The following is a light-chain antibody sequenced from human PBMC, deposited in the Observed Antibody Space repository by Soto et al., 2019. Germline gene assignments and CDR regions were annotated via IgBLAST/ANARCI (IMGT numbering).Light chain of an antibody. CDR1: QSVNSK. Sequence: EMVMTQSPVTLSVSPGERATLSCRASQSVNSKLAWYQQKPGQAPRLLIYGASTRAAGIPDRFSGSGSGTDFTLTISSLQSEDFAVYYCQQYDDWPGYTFGQGTKLVIK. J-gene: IGKJ2*01. V-gene: IGKV3-15*01. CDR3: QQYDDWPGYT. CDR2: GAS.